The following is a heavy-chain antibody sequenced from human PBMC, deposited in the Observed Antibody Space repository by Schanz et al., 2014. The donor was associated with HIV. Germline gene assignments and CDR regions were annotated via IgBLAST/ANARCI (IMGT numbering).Heavy chain of an antibody. CDR1: GGTLSNYA. Sequence: QVQLVQSGAEVKKPGSSVKVSCKASGGTLSNYAISWVRQAPGQGLEWMGGIIPIFGTAKYAQKFQGRVTITADESTSTAYMELTSLRFEDTAVYYCTRDQGGLRPTAFDYWGQGALVTVSS. CDR2: IIPIFGTA. D-gene: IGHD3-16*01. J-gene: IGHJ4*02. CDR3: TRDQGGLRPTAFDY. V-gene: IGHV1-69*01.